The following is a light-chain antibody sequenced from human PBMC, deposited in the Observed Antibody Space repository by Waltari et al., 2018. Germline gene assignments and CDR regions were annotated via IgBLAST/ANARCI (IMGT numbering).Light chain of an antibody. CDR1: SSDIGIYNF. CDR2: EGT. J-gene: IGLJ3*02. Sequence: QSALTQPASVSGSPGQSITISCTGTSSDIGIYNFVPWYQHHPGKAPKLILYEGTKRPSGVSDRFSGSKSGNTASLTISGLQAEDDADYYCYSSAMSAFVVFGGGTKLTVL. V-gene: IGLV2-23*01. CDR3: YSSAMSAFVV.